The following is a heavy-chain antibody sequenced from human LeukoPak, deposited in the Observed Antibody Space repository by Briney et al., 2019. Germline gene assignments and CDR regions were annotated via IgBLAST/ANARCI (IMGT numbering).Heavy chain of an antibody. CDR1: GGTFSSYS. CDR2: IIPIFGTV. V-gene: IGHV1-69*05. CDR3: ARPYCSGGSCHDYFDY. J-gene: IGHJ4*02. Sequence: ASVKVSCKASGGTFSSYSINWVRQVPGQGLEWMGGIIPIFGTVKYAHKFQGRVTMTRDMSTSTVYMELSGLTSDDTAVYYCARPYCSGGSCHDYFDYWGQGTLVTVSS. D-gene: IGHD2-15*01.